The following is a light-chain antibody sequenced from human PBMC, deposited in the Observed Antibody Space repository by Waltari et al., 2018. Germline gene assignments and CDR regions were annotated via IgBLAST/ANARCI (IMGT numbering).Light chain of an antibody. J-gene: IGKJ4*01. CDR2: DAS. CDR1: QSGSSD. CDR3: QQRSNWPPT. Sequence: EIVLTQSPATLSLSPGERATLSCRASQSGSSDLAWYQQKPGQAPRLLIYDASNRATGIPARFSGSGSGTDFTLTISSLEPEDFAVYYCQQRSNWPPTFGGGTKVEIK. V-gene: IGKV3-11*01.